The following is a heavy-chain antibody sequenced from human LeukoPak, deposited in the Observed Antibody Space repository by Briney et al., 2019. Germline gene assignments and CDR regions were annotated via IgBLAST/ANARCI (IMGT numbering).Heavy chain of an antibody. CDR2: VSGSGTST. CDR3: AKDAALYCSGGSCHGEGYYFDY. J-gene: IGHJ4*02. Sequence: GGSLRLSCAASGFTFSSYEMNWVRQAPGRGLEWVSSVSGSGTSTYHADSAKGRFTISRDNSKNTLYLQMNSLRAEDTAVYYCAKDAALYCSGGSCHGEGYYFDYWGQGTLVTVSS. V-gene: IGHV3-23*01. CDR1: GFTFSSYE. D-gene: IGHD2-15*01.